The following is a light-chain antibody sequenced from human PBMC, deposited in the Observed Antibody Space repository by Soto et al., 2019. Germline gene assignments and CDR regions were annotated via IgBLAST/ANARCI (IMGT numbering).Light chain of an antibody. CDR3: QQANGDPWT. V-gene: IGKV1-12*02. CDR2: GAS. J-gene: IGKJ1*01. CDR1: HDVRSW. Sequence: DIQMTQSPSSVSASVGDRVTISCRASHDVRSWLAWYQQKPGKAPNLLIYGASTLQSGVPSRFSGSGSGTDFTLTISSLQAEDFATYYCQQANGDPWTFDQGTKVEIK.